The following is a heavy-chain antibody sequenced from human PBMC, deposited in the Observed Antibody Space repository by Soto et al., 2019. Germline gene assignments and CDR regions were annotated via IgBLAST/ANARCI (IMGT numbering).Heavy chain of an antibody. J-gene: IGHJ3*02. CDR1: GFTVSDNY. CDR3: ARDRSDSSRADSFDI. CDR2: IYRGDAT. Sequence: GGSLRLSCAVSGFTVSDNYMSWVRQAPGKGLEWVSVIYRGDATHYADSVKGRFTISRDNSKNTVYLQMNSLRAEDTAVYYCARDRSDSSRADSFDIWGQGTMVTVSS. D-gene: IGHD6-25*01. V-gene: IGHV3-53*01.